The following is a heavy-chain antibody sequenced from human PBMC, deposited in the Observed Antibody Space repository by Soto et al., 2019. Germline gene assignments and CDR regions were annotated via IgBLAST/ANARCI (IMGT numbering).Heavy chain of an antibody. CDR3: ARCHCSGGSCPSYNWFDP. D-gene: IGHD2-15*01. CDR1: GGSISSSSYY. V-gene: IGHV4-39*01. CDR2: IYYSVST. Sequence: QLQLQESGPGLVKPSDTLSLTCTVSGGSISSSSYYWVWIRQPPGKGLEWIGSIYYSVSTYYNPSLKSLVTISVDTSTNEFSLKLSSVTAADTAVYYCARCHCSGGSCPSYNWFDPWGQGTLVTVSS. J-gene: IGHJ5*02.